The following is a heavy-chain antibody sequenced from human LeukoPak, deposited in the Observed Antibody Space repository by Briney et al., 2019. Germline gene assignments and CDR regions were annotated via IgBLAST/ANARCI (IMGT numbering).Heavy chain of an antibody. V-gene: IGHV1-2*02. Sequence: ASVKVSCKASGYTFTGYYMHRVRPAPGQGLEWMGWINPNSGGTNYAQKFQGRVTMTRDTSISTAYMELSRLRSDDTAVYYCARDWTVCGSTSCYQNYYYMDVWGKGTTVTVSS. D-gene: IGHD2-2*01. CDR2: INPNSGGT. J-gene: IGHJ6*03. CDR3: ARDWTVCGSTSCYQNYYYMDV. CDR1: GYTFTGYY.